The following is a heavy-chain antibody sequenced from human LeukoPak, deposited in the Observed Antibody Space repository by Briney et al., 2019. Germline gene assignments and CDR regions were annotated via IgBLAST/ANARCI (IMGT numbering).Heavy chain of an antibody. CDR3: ARGDPHADL. J-gene: IGHJ5*02. Sequence: GGSLRLSCAASGFTFSSYWMSWVRQAPGKGLEWIADITISGHTKNYADSVKGRFSISRDNARTSLYLQMHSLRVEDTGVYYCARGDPHADLWGQGTLVTVSS. V-gene: IGHV3-48*04. D-gene: IGHD5-24*01. CDR1: GFTFSSYW. CDR2: ITISGHTK.